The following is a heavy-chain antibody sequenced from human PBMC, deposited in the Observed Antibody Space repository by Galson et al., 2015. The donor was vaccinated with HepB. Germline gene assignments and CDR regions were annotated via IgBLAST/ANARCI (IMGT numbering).Heavy chain of an antibody. D-gene: IGHD6-25*01. CDR1: GYTFTSYD. J-gene: IGHJ6*02. CDR2: MNPNSGNT. V-gene: IGHV1-8*01. Sequence: SVKVSCKASGYTFTSYDINWVRQATGQGLEWMGWMNPNSGNTGYAQKFQGRVTMTRNTSISTAYMELSSLRSEDTAVYYCARGRYAGGIAAAIFYYYGMDVWGQGTTVTVSS. CDR3: ARGRYAGGIAAAIFYYYGMDV.